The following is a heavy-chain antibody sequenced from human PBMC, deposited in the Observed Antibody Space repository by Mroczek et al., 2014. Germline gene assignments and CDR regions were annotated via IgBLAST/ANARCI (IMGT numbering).Heavy chain of an antibody. J-gene: IGHJ3*02. V-gene: IGHV3-23*04. CDR3: AKPVERGTVTLGKPDI. D-gene: IGHD4-17*01. CDR2: ISGSGGST. CDR1: GFTFSSYA. Sequence: VQLVQSGGGLVQPGGSLRLSCAASGFTFSSYAMSWVRQAPGKGLEWVSAISGSGGSTYYADSVKGRFTISRDNSKNTLYLQMNSLRAEDTAVYYCAKPVERGTVTLGKPDIWGQGTMVTVSS.